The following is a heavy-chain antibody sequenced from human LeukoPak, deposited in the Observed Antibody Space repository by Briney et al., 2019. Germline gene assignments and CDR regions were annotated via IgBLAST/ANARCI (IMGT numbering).Heavy chain of an antibody. Sequence: SETLSLTCTVSGGSISNYYWSWIRQPPGKGLEWIGFIYYSGSTDQNPSLRSRATISLDTSKNQFSLRLSSVTAADTAVYYCARDGARLTGTYGMDVWGHGTTVTVSS. CDR1: GGSISNYY. D-gene: IGHD4-17*01. V-gene: IGHV4-59*01. CDR3: ARDGARLTGTYGMDV. J-gene: IGHJ6*02. CDR2: IYYSGST.